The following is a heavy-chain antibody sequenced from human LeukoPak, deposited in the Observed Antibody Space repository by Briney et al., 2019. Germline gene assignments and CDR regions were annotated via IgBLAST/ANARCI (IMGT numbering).Heavy chain of an antibody. J-gene: IGHJ3*02. CDR2: VSYDGNNK. V-gene: IGHV3-30-3*01. CDR3: ARVDSIAAADSTRSPAFDI. D-gene: IGHD6-13*01. CDR1: GFTFSNYA. Sequence: PGGSLRLSCAASGFTFSNYAMHWVRQAPGKGLEWVAVVSYDGNNKYYADSVKGRFTISRDNSKDTVYLQMNSLRAEDAAVYNCARVDSIAAADSTRSPAFDIWGQGTMVTVSS.